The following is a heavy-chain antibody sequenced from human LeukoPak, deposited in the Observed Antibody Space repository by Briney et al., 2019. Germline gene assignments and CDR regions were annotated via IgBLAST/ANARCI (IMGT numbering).Heavy chain of an antibody. D-gene: IGHD3-22*01. J-gene: IGHJ3*02. CDR2: IKQDGSEK. CDR1: GVTFSIYW. Sequence: PGGSLRLSCAASGVTFSIYWMSWVRQAPGKGLEWVANIKQDGSEKYYVDSVRGRFTISRDNAKNSLYLQMNSLRVEDTAVYYCARNTYYYERSGWKAFAIWGQGTMVTVSS. CDR3: ARNTYYYERSGWKAFAI. V-gene: IGHV3-7*01.